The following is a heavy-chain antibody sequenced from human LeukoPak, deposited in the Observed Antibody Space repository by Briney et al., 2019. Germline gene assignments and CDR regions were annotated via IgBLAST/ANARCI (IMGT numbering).Heavy chain of an antibody. D-gene: IGHD1-26*01. Sequence: ASVSLSCKASGYTFMIYYIHWVRQAPGQGREWLGLITPIDGNTVYAQDLQGRATMTRDTSTSTVYTEVKSLRSDDTAVYYCARERAPANDRSYGFDIWGQGTLVTVSS. J-gene: IGHJ3*02. CDR3: ARERAPANDRSYGFDI. CDR2: ITPIDGNT. V-gene: IGHV1-46*04. CDR1: GYTFMIYY.